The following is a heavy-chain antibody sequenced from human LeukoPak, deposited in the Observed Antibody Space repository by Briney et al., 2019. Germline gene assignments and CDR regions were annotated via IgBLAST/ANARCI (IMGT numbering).Heavy chain of an antibody. CDR3: ARGVGYSSSYFDY. Sequence: SETLSLTCAVSGGSISSSNWWSWVRQPPGKGLEWNGEIYHSGSTNYNPSLKSRVTISVDKSKNQFSLKLSSVTAADTAVYYCARGVGYSSSYFDYWGQGTLVTVSS. CDR2: IYHSGST. V-gene: IGHV4-4*02. J-gene: IGHJ4*02. D-gene: IGHD6-13*01. CDR1: GGSISSSNW.